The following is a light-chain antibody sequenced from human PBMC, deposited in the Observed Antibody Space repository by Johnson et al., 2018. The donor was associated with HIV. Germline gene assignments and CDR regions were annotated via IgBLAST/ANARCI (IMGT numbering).Light chain of an antibody. CDR3: GTWDSSLSIYV. Sequence: QSVLTQPPSVSAAPGQKVTISCSGSSSNIGNNYVSWYQQLPRTAPKLLIYDNNKRPSGIPDRFSGSKSGTSATLGITGLQTGDEADYYCGTWDSSLSIYVVGHGNKGTVL. CDR2: DNN. J-gene: IGLJ1*01. CDR1: SSNIGNNY. V-gene: IGLV1-51*01.